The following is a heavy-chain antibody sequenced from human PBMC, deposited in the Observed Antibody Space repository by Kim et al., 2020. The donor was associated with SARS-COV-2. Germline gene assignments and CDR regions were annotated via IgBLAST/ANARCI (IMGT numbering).Heavy chain of an antibody. J-gene: IGHJ6*02. D-gene: IGHD3-10*01. V-gene: IGHV4-4*02. CDR1: GGSISSSNW. Sequence: SETLSLTCAVSGGSISSSNWWSWVRQPPGKGLEWIGEIYHSGSTNYNPSLKSRVTISVDKSKNQFSLKLSSVTAADTAVYYCARSVLWFGELFSLGAEGMDVWGQGTTVTVSS. CDR2: IYHSGST. CDR3: ARSVLWFGELFSLGAEGMDV.